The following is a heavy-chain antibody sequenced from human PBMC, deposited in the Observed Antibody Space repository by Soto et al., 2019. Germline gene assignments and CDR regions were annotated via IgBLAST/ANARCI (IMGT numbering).Heavy chain of an antibody. J-gene: IGHJ6*02. CDR1: GFTFSSYG. D-gene: IGHD3-22*01. CDR3: ARISYDSSGYYYFDIDYYYGMDV. CDR2: IWYDGSNK. V-gene: IGHV3-33*01. Sequence: GGSLRLSCAASGFTFSSYGMHWVRQAPGKGLEWVAVIWYDGSNKYYADSVKGRFTISRDNSKNTLYLQMNSLRAEDTAVYYCARISYDSSGYYYFDIDYYYGMDVWGQGTTVTVSS.